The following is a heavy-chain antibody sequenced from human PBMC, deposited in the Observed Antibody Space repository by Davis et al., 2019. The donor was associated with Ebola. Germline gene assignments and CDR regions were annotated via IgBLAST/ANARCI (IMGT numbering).Heavy chain of an antibody. CDR1: GFTFSSYS. Sequence: PGGSLRLSCAASGFTFSSYSMNWVRQAPGKGLEWVSYISSSSSTIYYADSVKGRFTISRDNAKNSLYLQMNSLRDEDTAVYYCAGALSSGWYRGWFDPWGQGTLVTVSS. D-gene: IGHD6-19*01. CDR3: AGALSSGWYRGWFDP. CDR2: ISSSSSTI. J-gene: IGHJ5*02. V-gene: IGHV3-48*02.